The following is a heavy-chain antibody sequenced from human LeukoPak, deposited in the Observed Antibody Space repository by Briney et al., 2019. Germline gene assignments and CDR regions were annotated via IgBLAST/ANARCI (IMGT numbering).Heavy chain of an antibody. CDR2: IYNSETT. CDR3: ARVVYSHYWPEGMDV. V-gene: IGHV4-59*01. D-gene: IGHD4-11*01. Sequence: ESGPGLVKPSETLSLTCTVSGDSISSYYWSWIRHPPGKGLEWIGYIYNSETTNYNPSLESRVTKSEDTSKNQFSLMLTSVTAADTAVYYCARVVYSHYWPEGMDVWGQGTTVTVSS. J-gene: IGHJ6*02. CDR1: GDSISSYY.